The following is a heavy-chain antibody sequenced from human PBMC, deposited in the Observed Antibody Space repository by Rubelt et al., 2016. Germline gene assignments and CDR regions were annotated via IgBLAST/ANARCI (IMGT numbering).Heavy chain of an antibody. V-gene: IGHV3-33*01. D-gene: IGHD3-16*01. CDR2: MWFDGSNK. J-gene: IGHJ4*02. CDR3: ARRPRGGGASD. CDR1: GFTFSSYG. Sequence: VQLVESGGGVVQPGRSLRLSCAASGFTFSSYGMHWVRQAPGKGLEWVAAMWFDGSNKYYADSVKGRFTISRDNSKNTLYLQMNSLKDEDTAVYYCARRPRGGGASDWGQGSMVTVSS.